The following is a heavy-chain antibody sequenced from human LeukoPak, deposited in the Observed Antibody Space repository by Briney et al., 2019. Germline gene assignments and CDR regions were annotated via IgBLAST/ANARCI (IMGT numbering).Heavy chain of an antibody. Sequence: ASVKVSCKVSGYTLTELSMHWVRQAPGKGLEWMGGFDPEDGETIYAQKFQGRVTMTEDTSTSTAYMELRSLRSDDTAVYYRARAREWELLPGFDYWGQGTLVTVSS. CDR3: ARAREWELLPGFDY. J-gene: IGHJ4*02. CDR1: GYTLTELS. V-gene: IGHV1-24*01. D-gene: IGHD1-26*01. CDR2: FDPEDGET.